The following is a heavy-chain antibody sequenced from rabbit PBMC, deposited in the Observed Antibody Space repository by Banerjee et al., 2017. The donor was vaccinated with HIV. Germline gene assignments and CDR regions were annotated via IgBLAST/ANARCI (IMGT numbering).Heavy chain of an antibody. Sequence: QEQLEESGGDLVKPEGSLTLTCTASGFDFSSYYYMCWVRQAPGKGLEWIACIGASSGITWYASWVNGRFTISRSTSLSTVDLKMTGLTVADTATYFCARDLAGVIGWNFNLWGQGTLVTV. CDR3: ARDLAGVIGWNFNL. CDR1: GFDFSSYYY. J-gene: IGHJ4*01. CDR2: IGASSGIT. V-gene: IGHV1S43*01. D-gene: IGHD4-1*01.